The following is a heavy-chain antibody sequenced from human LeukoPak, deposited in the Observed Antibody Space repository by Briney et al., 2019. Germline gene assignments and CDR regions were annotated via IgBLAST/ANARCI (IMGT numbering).Heavy chain of an antibody. CDR3: ARASWSDYYDSSGYYDY. V-gene: IGHV1-69*13. J-gene: IGHJ4*02. D-gene: IGHD3-22*01. CDR1: GGTFSTYA. Sequence: VKVSCHASGGTFSTYAISWVRQAPGQGLEWMGGIIPIFGTANYAQKFQGRVTITTDESTSAAYMELSSLRSEDTAVYYCARASWSDYYDSSGYYDYWGQGTLVTVSS. CDR2: IIPIFGTA.